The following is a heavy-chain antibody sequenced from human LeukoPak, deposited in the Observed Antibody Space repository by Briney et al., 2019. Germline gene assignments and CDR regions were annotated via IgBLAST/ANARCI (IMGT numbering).Heavy chain of an antibody. J-gene: IGHJ3*02. Sequence: PSETLSLTCTVSGGSISSGFYYWRWIRQPAGKGLEWIGRIYSSGSTNYNPSLKSRVTMSVDTSKNQFSLNLSSVTAADTALYYCASTDSNGGAFDIWGQGTVVTVSS. CDR1: GGSISSGFYY. CDR3: ASTDSNGGAFDI. V-gene: IGHV4-61*02. CDR2: IYSSGST. D-gene: IGHD3-22*01.